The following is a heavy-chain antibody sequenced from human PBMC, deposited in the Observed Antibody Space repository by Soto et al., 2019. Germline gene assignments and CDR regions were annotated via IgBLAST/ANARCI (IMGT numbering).Heavy chain of an antibody. V-gene: IGHV4-30-2*01. CDR1: CGSIISGGYS. Sequence: PSETLSLTCAFSCGSIISGGYSWSWIRQPPGKGLEWIGYIYHSGSTYYNPSLKSRVTISVDRSKNQFSLKLSSVTAADTAVYYRARGGGTGAFDIWGQGTMVTVSS. J-gene: IGHJ3*02. CDR2: IYHSGST. CDR3: ARGGGTGAFDI. D-gene: IGHD3-16*01.